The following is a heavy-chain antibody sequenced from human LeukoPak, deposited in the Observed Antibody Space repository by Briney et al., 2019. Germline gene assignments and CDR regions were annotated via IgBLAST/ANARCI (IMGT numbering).Heavy chain of an antibody. CDR2: INTNTGNP. V-gene: IGHV7-4-1*02. Sequence: ASVKVSCKASGGTFSSYAMNWVRQAPGQGLEWMGWINTNTGNPTYAQGFTGRFVFSLDTSVSTAYLQISSLKAEDTAVYYCARDHCSGGSCKGMEHYYGMDVWGQGTTVTVSS. D-gene: IGHD2-15*01. J-gene: IGHJ6*02. CDR1: GGTFSSYA. CDR3: ARDHCSGGSCKGMEHYYGMDV.